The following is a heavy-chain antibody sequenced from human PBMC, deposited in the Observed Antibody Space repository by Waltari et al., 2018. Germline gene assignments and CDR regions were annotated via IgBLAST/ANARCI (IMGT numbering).Heavy chain of an antibody. Sequence: QVQLQESGPGLVKPSETLSLTCTVSGGSISSYYWSWIRQPPGKGLEWIGYIYYSGSTNYNPSLKSRVTISVDTSKNQFSLKLSSVTAADTAVYYCARAPVLLWFDPRDWFDPWGQGTLVTVSS. D-gene: IGHD3-10*01. CDR2: IYYSGST. J-gene: IGHJ5*02. CDR1: GGSISSYY. V-gene: IGHV4-59*12. CDR3: ARAPVLLWFDPRDWFDP.